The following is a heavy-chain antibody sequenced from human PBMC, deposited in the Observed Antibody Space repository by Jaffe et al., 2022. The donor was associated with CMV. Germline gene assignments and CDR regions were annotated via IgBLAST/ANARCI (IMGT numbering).Heavy chain of an antibody. V-gene: IGHV3-64D*06. J-gene: IGHJ4*02. CDR1: GLTFRAYS. CDR3: VVDNSGVTWFDF. Sequence: QLVESGGGLVQPGESVRISCSASGLTFRAYSMHWVRQAPGKGLEYVSAISDNGGSTYYSDSVKGRFTISRDNSQNTLSLQMSSLRTEDTAVYYCVVDNSGVTWFDFWGQGILVTVSS. D-gene: IGHD3-22*01. CDR2: ISDNGGST.